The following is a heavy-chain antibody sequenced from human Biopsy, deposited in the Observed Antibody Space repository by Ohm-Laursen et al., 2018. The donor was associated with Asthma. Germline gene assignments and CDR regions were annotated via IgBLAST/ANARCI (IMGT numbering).Heavy chain of an antibody. V-gene: IGHV3-23*01. CDR3: VRDGTDDAFDI. D-gene: IGHD1-1*01. CDR1: GFTFSSYA. CDR2: IRGNDGST. J-gene: IGHJ3*02. Sequence: GSLRLSCAASGFTFSSYAMNWVRQAPGKGLEWVSGIRGNDGSTYYADSVKGRFTMARDNSKNTLDLQMNSLREEDTAVYYCVRDGTDDAFDIWGQGTVVSVSS.